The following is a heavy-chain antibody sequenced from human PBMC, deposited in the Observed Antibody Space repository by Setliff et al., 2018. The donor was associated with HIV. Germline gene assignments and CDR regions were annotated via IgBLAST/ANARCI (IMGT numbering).Heavy chain of an antibody. V-gene: IGHV4-39*07. D-gene: IGHD1-1*01. J-gene: IGHJ4*02. CDR2: LYYSGET. Sequence: SETLSLTCTVSGGSVNSRNYFWGWIRQPPGKGLEWIGTLYYSGETKYNPSLISRMFISLDMSQNQFSLNLDSVTAADTAIYYCARARRTGSFGDGFDSWGQGTLVTVSS. CDR3: ARARRTGSFGDGFDS. CDR1: GGSVNSRNYF.